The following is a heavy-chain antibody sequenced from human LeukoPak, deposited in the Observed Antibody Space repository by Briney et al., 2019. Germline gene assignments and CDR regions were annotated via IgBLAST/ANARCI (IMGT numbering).Heavy chain of an antibody. CDR3: AKDRRYFDY. J-gene: IGHJ4*02. CDR2: ISYDGSNK. Sequence: GGSLRLSCAASGFTFSSYGMHWVRQAPAKGLEWVAVISYDGSNKYYADSVKGRFTISRDNSKNTLYLQMNSLRAEDTAVYYCAKDRRYFDYWGQGTLVTVSS. V-gene: IGHV3-30*18. CDR1: GFTFSSYG.